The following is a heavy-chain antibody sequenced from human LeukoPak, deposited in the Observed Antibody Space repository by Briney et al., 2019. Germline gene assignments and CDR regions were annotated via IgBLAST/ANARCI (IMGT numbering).Heavy chain of an antibody. D-gene: IGHD3-16*01. CDR3: ARDSSSMIWYFDL. Sequence: PGGSLRLSCAASGFTFRSYSMNWVRQAPGKGLEWVSSISSTSSYKYYADSVKGRFTISRDHAKNSLDLQMNSLRDEDTAVYYCARDSSSMIWYFDLWGRGTLVTVSS. CDR2: ISSTSSYK. J-gene: IGHJ2*01. V-gene: IGHV3-21*01. CDR1: GFTFRSYS.